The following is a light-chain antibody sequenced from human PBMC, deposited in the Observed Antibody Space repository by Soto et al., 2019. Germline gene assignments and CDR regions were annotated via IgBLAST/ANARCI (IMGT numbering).Light chain of an antibody. Sequence: EIVLTQSPATLSLSPGERATLSCRASQSVSSYLAWYQQHPGQAPRLLIHDASNRATGIPARFSGSGSGTDFTLTIGSLEPEDFAVYYCQHRINWPFTFGPGTKVDIK. V-gene: IGKV3-11*01. CDR1: QSVSSY. CDR3: QHRINWPFT. CDR2: DAS. J-gene: IGKJ3*01.